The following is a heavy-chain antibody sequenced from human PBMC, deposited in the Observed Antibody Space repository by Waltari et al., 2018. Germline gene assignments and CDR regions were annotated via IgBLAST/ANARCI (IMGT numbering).Heavy chain of an antibody. CDR1: ENTLTKIY. J-gene: IGHJ4*02. V-gene: IGHV1-46*01. CDR2: INPSDDST. D-gene: IGHD1-1*01. CDR3: ATTGISDDRHSEFDY. Sequence: QVHLVQSGAEVKRTGASVTVSCTSSENTLTKIYFHWVRQAPGQGLEWLGVINPSDDSTNDADKFQGRVTLTSVTSTSTVYMEMTGLTSDDTAVYYCATTGISDDRHSEFDYWGQGTLVIVSS.